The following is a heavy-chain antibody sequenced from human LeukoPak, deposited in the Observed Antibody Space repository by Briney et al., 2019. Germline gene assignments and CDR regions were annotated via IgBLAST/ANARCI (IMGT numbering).Heavy chain of an antibody. V-gene: IGHV3-33*01. CDR3: ARDLRRTTFDY. CDR1: GFAFNNYG. D-gene: IGHD4-11*01. Sequence: PERSLRLSCAASGFAFNNYGMHWVRQAPGKGLEWEGVMWSEDNSQHYADSVKGRFTISKDSSKNTLYLQMNSLRAEDTAVYYCARDLRRTTFDYWGQGTLVTVSS. J-gene: IGHJ4*02. CDR2: MWSEDNSQ.